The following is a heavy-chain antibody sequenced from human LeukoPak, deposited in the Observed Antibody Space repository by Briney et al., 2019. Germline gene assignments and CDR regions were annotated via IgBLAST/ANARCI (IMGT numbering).Heavy chain of an antibody. V-gene: IGHV3-30*04. D-gene: IGHD4-17*01. CDR1: GFTFSSYA. CDR2: ISYDGSNK. CDR3: ARDQGPAAYYGVTIGAFDI. J-gene: IGHJ3*02. Sequence: GGSLRLSCAASGFTFSSYAMHWVRQAPGKGLEWVAVISYDGSNKYYADSVKGRFTISRDNSKNTLYLQMNSLRAEDTAVYYCARDQGPAAYYGVTIGAFDIWGQGTMVTVSS.